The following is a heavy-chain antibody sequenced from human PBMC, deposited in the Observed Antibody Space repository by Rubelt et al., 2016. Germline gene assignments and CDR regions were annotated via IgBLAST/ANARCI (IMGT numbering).Heavy chain of an antibody. J-gene: IGHJ6*02. Sequence: QLQLQESGPGLVKPSETLSLTCTVSGGSISSNYYYWDWIRQPPGQGLEWLGTFDYTGSTYYHPSLHSRVPIAGDTSKNQFALKLRSGTAADTAVYYCARDKLPRYGMDVWGQGTTVTVSS. CDR1: GGSISSNYYY. V-gene: IGHV4-39*02. CDR2: FDYTGST. D-gene: IGHD5-24*01. CDR3: ARDKLPRYGMDV.